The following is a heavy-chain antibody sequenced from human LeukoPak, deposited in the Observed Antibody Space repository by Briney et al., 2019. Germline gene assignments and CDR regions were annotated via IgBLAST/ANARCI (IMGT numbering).Heavy chain of an antibody. J-gene: IGHJ4*02. CDR1: GGSFSGYY. D-gene: IGHD3-9*01. CDR3: ARWGPILRYFGV. V-gene: IGHV4-34*01. CDR2: INHSGST. Sequence: SETLSLTCAVYGGSFSGYYWSWIRQPPGKGLEWIGEINHSGSTNYNPSLKSRVTISVDTSKNQFSLKLSSVTAADTAVYYCARWGPILRYFGVWGQGTLVTVSS.